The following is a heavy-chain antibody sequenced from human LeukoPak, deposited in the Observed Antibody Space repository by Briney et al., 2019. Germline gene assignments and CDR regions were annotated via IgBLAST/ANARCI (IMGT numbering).Heavy chain of an antibody. V-gene: IGHV4-59*11. CDR2: VHYSGST. J-gene: IGHJ3*01. D-gene: IGHD5-24*01. CDR3: ARVLADGYSDL. CDR1: GGSISPHY. Sequence: SETLSLTCTVSGGSISPHYWSWIRQPPGKGLEWLGYVHYSGSTEYNPSLKSRVTISVDASKNQFSLRLNSVTAADTAVYYCARVLADGYSDLWGQGTMVTVSS.